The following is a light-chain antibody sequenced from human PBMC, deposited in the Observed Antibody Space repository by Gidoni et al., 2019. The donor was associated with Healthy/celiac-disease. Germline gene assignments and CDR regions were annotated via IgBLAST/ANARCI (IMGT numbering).Light chain of an antibody. CDR3: SSYTSSSTPRL. CDR2: DVS. V-gene: IGLV2-14*03. CDR1: SSDVGGYNY. J-gene: IGLJ2*01. Sequence: QSALTQPASVSGSPGHSITISCTATSSDVGGYNYVSWYQQHPGKAPKLMIYDVSNRPSGVSNRFSGSKSGNTATLTISGLQAEDEADYYCSSYTSSSTPRLFGGGTKLTVL.